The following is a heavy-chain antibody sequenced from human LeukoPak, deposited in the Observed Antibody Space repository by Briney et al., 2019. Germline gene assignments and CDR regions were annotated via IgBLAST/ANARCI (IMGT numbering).Heavy chain of an antibody. CDR3: ARVGIVEDRTLGY. J-gene: IGHJ4*02. D-gene: IGHD1-26*01. V-gene: IGHV1-46*01. CDR1: GYTFTSYY. Sequence: ASVKVSCKASGYTFTSYYMHWVRQAPGQGLEWMGIIDPSGGSTSYAQKFQGRVTITRDMSTSTVYMELSSLRSEDTAVYYCARVGIVEDRTLGYWGQGTLVTVSS. CDR2: IDPSGGST.